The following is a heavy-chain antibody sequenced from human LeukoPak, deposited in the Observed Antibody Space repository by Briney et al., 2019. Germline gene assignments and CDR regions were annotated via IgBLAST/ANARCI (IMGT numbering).Heavy chain of an antibody. J-gene: IGHJ6*03. V-gene: IGHV1-18*01. CDR1: GYTFTSYG. CDR2: ISGYNGNT. CDR3: ARDRIVAADYYYMDV. Sequence: GASVKVSCKAPGYTFTSYGISWVRQAPGQGLEWMGWISGYNGNTKNAQKFQGRVTMTTDTSTSTAYMELRSLRSDDTAVYYCARDRIVAADYYYMDVWGKGTTVTVSS. D-gene: IGHD6-13*01.